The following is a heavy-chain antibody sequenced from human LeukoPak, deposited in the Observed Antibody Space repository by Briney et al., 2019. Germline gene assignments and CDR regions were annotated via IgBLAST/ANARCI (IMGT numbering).Heavy chain of an antibody. Sequence: GGSLRLSCAASGFTFSSYWMLWVRRAPGKGLVWVSRINSDGSDTTYADSVKGRFTISRDNAKNTLYLQMNGLRAEDTAVYYCARDVRYGDYVVDYWGQGTLVTVSS. CDR2: INSDGSDT. D-gene: IGHD4-17*01. J-gene: IGHJ4*02. V-gene: IGHV3-74*03. CDR1: GFTFSSYW. CDR3: ARDVRYGDYVVDY.